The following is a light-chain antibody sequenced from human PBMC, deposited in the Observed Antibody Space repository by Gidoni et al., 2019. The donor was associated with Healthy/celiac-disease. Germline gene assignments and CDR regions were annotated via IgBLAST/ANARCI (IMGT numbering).Light chain of an antibody. Sequence: DTVLTQSPGTLSLSPGERATLSCRASQSVSSSYLAWYQQKPGQAPRLLIYGASSRATGIPDRFGGSGSGTDFTLTISGLEPEDVAVYYCQQYGSSPPVTFGQGTRLEIK. CDR2: GAS. CDR1: QSVSSSY. CDR3: QQYGSSPPVT. V-gene: IGKV3-20*01. J-gene: IGKJ5*01.